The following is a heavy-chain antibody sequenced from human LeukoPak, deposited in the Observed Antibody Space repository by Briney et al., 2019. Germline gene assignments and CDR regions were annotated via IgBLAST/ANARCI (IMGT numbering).Heavy chain of an antibody. Sequence: PSETLSLTCSVSVGSITRHYWSWIRQPPGKGLEWIGYICYSGSTNYNPSLKCRVTLAIDTSKSQFSLKLHSVTAADTAVYYCARDGNYFYGVDVWGQGTTVTVSS. CDR2: ICYSGST. CDR1: VGSITRHY. J-gene: IGHJ6*02. V-gene: IGHV4-59*11. CDR3: ARDGNYFYGVDV.